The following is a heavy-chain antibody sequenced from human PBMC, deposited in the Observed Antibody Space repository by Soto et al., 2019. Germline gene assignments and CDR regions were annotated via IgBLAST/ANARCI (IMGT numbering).Heavy chain of an antibody. Sequence: QLQLMESGGNVVQPGRSLRLSCAASGFTFTTYAMHWVRQAPGTGLEWLAIISHDGNFEYYADSVKGRFTISRDDSKNTIYLQMNRLRGDDSGVYFCARGGAMSAALSFGMDVWGQGTTVSVSS. D-gene: IGHD3-16*01. J-gene: IGHJ6*02. CDR2: ISHDGNFE. CDR1: GFTFTTYA. CDR3: ARGGAMSAALSFGMDV. V-gene: IGHV3-33*05.